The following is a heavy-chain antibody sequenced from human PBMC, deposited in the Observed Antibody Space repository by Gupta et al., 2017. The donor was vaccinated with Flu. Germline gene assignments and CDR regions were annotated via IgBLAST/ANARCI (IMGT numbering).Heavy chain of an antibody. J-gene: IGHJ4*02. Sequence: QVQLVQSGAEVKKPGSLVKVSCKASGVTFSTYAINWVRQAPGQGLEWMGGIIPVFGPTNYAQKFQGRVTITADESTSTAYMEISSLRSEDTAVYYCARKGGGHCSGGSCYSFDFWGQGTLVTVSS. D-gene: IGHD2-15*01. CDR1: GVTFSTYA. CDR2: IIPVFGPT. CDR3: ARKGGGHCSGGSCYSFDF. V-gene: IGHV1-69*01.